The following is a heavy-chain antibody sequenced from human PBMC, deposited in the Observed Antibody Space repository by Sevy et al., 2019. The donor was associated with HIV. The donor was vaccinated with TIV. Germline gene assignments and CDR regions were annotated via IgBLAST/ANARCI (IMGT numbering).Heavy chain of an antibody. J-gene: IGHJ5*02. Sequence: GGSLRLSCEASGFTFSPYWMTWVRQAPGKGLEWVANIRPDGSDKYYVDSVKGRFTIYGDNAKNSLYLQMNSRRADDTSRYDGGRGVGLDRWGQGALVTVSS. CDR2: IRPDGSDK. D-gene: IGHD1-26*01. V-gene: IGHV3-7*01. CDR1: GFTFSPYW. CDR3: GRGVGLDR.